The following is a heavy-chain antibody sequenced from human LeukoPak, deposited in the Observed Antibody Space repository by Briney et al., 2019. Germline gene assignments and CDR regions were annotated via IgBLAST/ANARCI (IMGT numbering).Heavy chain of an antibody. D-gene: IGHD1-26*01. Sequence: PSETLSLTCTVSGGSISTYYWSWIRQPPGKGLEWIGYIYHSGSTNYNPSLKSRVTISVDTSQNQFSLKLSSVTAADTAVYYCARRSGSYYEYFDYWGQGTLVTVSS. CDR1: GGSISTYY. CDR2: IYHSGST. J-gene: IGHJ4*02. V-gene: IGHV4-59*08. CDR3: ARRSGSYYEYFDY.